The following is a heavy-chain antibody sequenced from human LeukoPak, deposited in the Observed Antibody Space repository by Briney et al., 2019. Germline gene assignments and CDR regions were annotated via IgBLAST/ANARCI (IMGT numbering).Heavy chain of an antibody. J-gene: IGHJ4*02. CDR3: ARDWYHAIDY. D-gene: IGHD2-2*01. Sequence: AGGSLRLSCAASGFTFSGTWMHWVRQPPGKGLAWVARITSDGISTTYAESVKGRFTISRDNAKNTLYLQMNSLRAEDTAVYYCARDWYHAIDYWGQGALVTVSS. V-gene: IGHV3-74*03. CDR1: GFTFSGTW. CDR2: ITSDGIST.